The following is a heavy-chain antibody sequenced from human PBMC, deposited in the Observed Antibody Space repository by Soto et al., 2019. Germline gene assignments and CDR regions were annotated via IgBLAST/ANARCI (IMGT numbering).Heavy chain of an antibody. CDR1: GFTFSTYG. V-gene: IGHV3-33*01. J-gene: IGHJ6*02. D-gene: IGHD1-26*01. CDR3: ERDRWELMAYRLLGDGMYV. CDR2: IWDDGSNK. Sequence: QVQLVESGGGVVQPGRSLRLSCAASGFTFSTYGMHWVRQAPGKGLEWVAVIWDDGSNKYYVDSVRGRFTISRDNSKNTLSLQINSLRAEDTAVYYCERDRWELMAYRLLGDGMYVWGQGTTVTVS.